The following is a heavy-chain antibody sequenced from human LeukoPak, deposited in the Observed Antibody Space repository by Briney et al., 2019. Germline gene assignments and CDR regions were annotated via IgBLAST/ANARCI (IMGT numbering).Heavy chain of an antibody. D-gene: IGHD5-12*01. CDR1: GYTFTSYY. CDR2: INPSGGST. J-gene: IGHJ4*02. Sequence: ASVKVSCKASGYTFTSYYMHWVRQAPGQGLEWMGIINPSGGSTSYAQKFQGRVTMTRDMSTSTVYMELSSLRSEDTAVYYCARGNRYRSGYDFSDLDDYWGQGTLVTVSS. V-gene: IGHV1-46*01. CDR3: ARGNRYRSGYDFSDLDDY.